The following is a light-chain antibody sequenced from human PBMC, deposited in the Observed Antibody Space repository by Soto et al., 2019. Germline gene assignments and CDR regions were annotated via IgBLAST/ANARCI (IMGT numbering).Light chain of an antibody. CDR2: EVT. Sequence: QSALTQPASVSGSPGQSNTISCTGTSSDVGGYNYVSWYQQHPGKAPKLMIYEVTNRPSGVSNRFSASKSGNTASLTISGLQAEDGADYYCSSYTSSSTQVFGTGTKLTVL. J-gene: IGLJ1*01. V-gene: IGLV2-14*01. CDR3: SSYTSSSTQV. CDR1: SSDVGGYNY.